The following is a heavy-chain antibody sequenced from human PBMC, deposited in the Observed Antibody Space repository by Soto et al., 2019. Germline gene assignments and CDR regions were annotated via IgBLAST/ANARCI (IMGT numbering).Heavy chain of an antibody. J-gene: IGHJ4*02. V-gene: IGHV3-15*01. Sequence: PGGSLRLSCTASGFTFSNAWMSWVRQAPGKGLEWVGRVKSKTDGGTTDYAAPVTGRFTISRDDSKNTLYLQMNSLKSEDTAVYYCTRHPLGYCSSSTCYDYFDNWGQGTLVTVSS. D-gene: IGHD2-2*01. CDR1: GFTFSNAW. CDR2: VKSKTDGGTT. CDR3: TRHPLGYCSSSTCYDYFDN.